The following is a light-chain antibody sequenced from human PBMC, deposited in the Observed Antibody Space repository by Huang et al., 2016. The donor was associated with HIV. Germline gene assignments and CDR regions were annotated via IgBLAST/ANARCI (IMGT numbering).Light chain of an antibody. CDR1: QDIEDS. CDR3: QQYSRLPPT. J-gene: IGKJ5*01. Sequence: DIQMTQSPSPLSASLGDRVTITCQASQDIEDSLNWYQQKPGKAPKLLINAASNVQTGVPSRVIGSGYGTQFTFTITNLQPEDFATYFCQQYSRLPPTFGHGTRLDIK. V-gene: IGKV1-33*01. CDR2: AAS.